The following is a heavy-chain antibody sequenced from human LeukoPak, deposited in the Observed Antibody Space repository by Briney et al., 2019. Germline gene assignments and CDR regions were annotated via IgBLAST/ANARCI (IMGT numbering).Heavy chain of an antibody. V-gene: IGHV4-59*01. J-gene: IGHJ4*02. D-gene: IGHD5-24*01. CDR3: VRVRGRDGYFDS. CDR1: GGSISSYY. Sequence: SETLSLTCTVSGGSISSYYWLWIRQPPGKGLEWIGYIFYTGSTSYNPSLKSRVTGSVDTSKNQFSLNLSSVTAADTAVYYCVRVRGRDGYFDSWGWGTLVTVSS. CDR2: IFYTGST.